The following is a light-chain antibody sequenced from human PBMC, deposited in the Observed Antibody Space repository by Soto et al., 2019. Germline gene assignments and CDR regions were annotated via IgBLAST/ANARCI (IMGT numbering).Light chain of an antibody. CDR2: WIS. V-gene: IGKV3-20*01. Sequence: EIVLTQAPGTLSLSPGERATIACRASQTVTRSYLAWYQHKPGQAPRLLISWISRRAPGIPDRFSGNGSGTDFTLTISTLEPGDYAVYYCLQYVGAPITFGQGTRLEIK. CDR1: QTVTRSY. J-gene: IGKJ5*01. CDR3: LQYVGAPIT.